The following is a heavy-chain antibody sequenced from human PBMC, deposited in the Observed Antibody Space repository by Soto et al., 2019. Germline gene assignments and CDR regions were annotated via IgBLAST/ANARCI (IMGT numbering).Heavy chain of an antibody. CDR3: ARDLAPIAVAGPDY. D-gene: IGHD6-19*01. CDR2: IWYDGSNK. V-gene: IGHV3-33*01. CDR1: GFTFSSYG. J-gene: IGHJ4*02. Sequence: QVQLVESGGGVVQPGRSLRLSCAASGFTFSSYGMHWVRQAPGKGLEWVAVIWYDGSNKYYADSVKGRFTISGDNSKNTLYLQMNSLRAEDTAVYYCARDLAPIAVAGPDYWGQGTLVTVSS.